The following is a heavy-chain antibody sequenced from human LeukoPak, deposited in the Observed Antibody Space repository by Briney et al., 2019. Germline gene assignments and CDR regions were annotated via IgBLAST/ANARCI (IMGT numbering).Heavy chain of an antibody. J-gene: IGHJ4*02. CDR2: INAYNGNT. Sequence: GASVKVSCKASGYTFTSYGFSWVRHTPVQVLEWMGWINAYNGNTNYAQKLKGRVTMTTDTSTSTAYMELRSLRFDDTAVYYCARRQGTTLSFDYWGQGTLVTVSS. D-gene: IGHD1-1*01. CDR1: GYTFTSYG. V-gene: IGHV1-18*01. CDR3: ARRQGTTLSFDY.